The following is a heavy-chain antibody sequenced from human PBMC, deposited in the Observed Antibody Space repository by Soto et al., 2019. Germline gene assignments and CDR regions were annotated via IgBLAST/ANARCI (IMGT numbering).Heavy chain of an antibody. J-gene: IGHJ4*02. Sequence: EVYLVESGGALVQPGGSLRLSCAASGFIFSDHWMNWVRQAPGKGLEWVANIKQDGSETKYVESVRGRFTISRDNAKNSLYLQMTTFRAEDTAVDYCAGGTGWVTDQWGQGTLVAVSS. D-gene: IGHD1-1*01. CDR2: IKQDGSET. CDR1: GFIFSDHW. CDR3: AGGTGWVTDQ. V-gene: IGHV3-7*04.